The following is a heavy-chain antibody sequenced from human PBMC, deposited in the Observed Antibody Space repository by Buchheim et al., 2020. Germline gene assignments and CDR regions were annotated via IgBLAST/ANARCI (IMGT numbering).Heavy chain of an antibody. Sequence: QVQLQELGPGLVKPSQTLSLTCTVSGGSISSYYWSWIRQPPGKGLEWIGYIYYSGSTNYNPSLKSRVTISVDTSKNQFSLKLSYVTAADTAVYYCARALGGSKPQADFDYWGQGTL. CDR2: IYYSGST. CDR1: GGSISSYY. D-gene: IGHD1-26*01. J-gene: IGHJ4*02. CDR3: ARALGGSKPQADFDY. V-gene: IGHV4-59*01.